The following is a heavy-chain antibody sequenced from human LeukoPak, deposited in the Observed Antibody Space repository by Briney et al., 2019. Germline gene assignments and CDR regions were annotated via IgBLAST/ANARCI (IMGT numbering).Heavy chain of an antibody. CDR1: VGSISSSSYY. Sequence: SETLSLTCTVSVGSISSSSYYWGWIRQPPGQGLGWVGSIYFSVSTYYTPSLTSRVTLSVDTSKNQFSLKLSSVTAADTAVYYCARVSYYDSSGYAPNFDYWGQGTLVIVSS. CDR2: IYFSVST. D-gene: IGHD3-22*01. CDR3: ARVSYYDSSGYAPNFDY. V-gene: IGHV4-39*01. J-gene: IGHJ4*02.